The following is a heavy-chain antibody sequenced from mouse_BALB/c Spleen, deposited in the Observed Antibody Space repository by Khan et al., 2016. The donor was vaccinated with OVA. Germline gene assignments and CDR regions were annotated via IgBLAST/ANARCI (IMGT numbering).Heavy chain of an antibody. V-gene: IGHV5-15*02. CDR2: ISDLAYSI. CDR3: ARGGGTAPFAY. J-gene: IGHJ3*01. CDR1: GFTFSDYG. D-gene: IGHD1-2*01. Sequence: EVELVESGGGLVQPGGSRKLSCAASGFTFSDYGMAWVRQAPGKGPEWVAFISDLAYSIYYADTVTGRFTLSRENAKNTLYLEMRSLRSEDTAIYYCARGGGTAPFAYWGLGTLVTVSA.